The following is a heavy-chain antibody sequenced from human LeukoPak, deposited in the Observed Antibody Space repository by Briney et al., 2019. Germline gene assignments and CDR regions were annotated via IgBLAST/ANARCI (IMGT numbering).Heavy chain of an antibody. CDR3: ARDPYYYDSSAFDY. CDR2: IGAHNGDT. V-gene: IGHV1-18*01. J-gene: IGHJ4*02. Sequence: ASVKVSCKASGYTFANSGISWVRQAPGHGLEWMAWIGAHNGDTKYTQEFQGRVTMTTDTSTSTAYMELRSLRSDDTAVYYCARDPYYYDSSAFDYWGQGTLVTVSS. D-gene: IGHD3-22*01. CDR1: GYTFANSG.